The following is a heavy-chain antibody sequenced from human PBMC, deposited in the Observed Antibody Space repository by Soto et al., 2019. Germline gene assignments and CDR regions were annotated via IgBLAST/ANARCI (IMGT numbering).Heavy chain of an antibody. J-gene: IGHJ1*01. Sequence: QVQLVQSGAEVKKPGASVKVSCKASGYTFTSYYMHWVRQASGQGLEWMGIINPSGGSTSYAQKFQGRVTMTRDTSTSTVYMELSSLRSEDTAVYYCARDGRDRITMIVAPFQHWGQGTLVTVSS. CDR3: ARDGRDRITMIVAPFQH. CDR1: GYTFTSYY. V-gene: IGHV1-46*01. CDR2: INPSGGST. D-gene: IGHD3-22*01.